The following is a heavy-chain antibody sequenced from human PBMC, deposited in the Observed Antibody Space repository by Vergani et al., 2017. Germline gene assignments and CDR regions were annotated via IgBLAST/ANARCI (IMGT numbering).Heavy chain of an antibody. V-gene: IGHV1-18*01. J-gene: IGHJ4*02. CDR1: GYTFSTYG. CDR2: ISAYNGNT. CDR3: ARDRGLKWLVTPDLDY. Sequence: QVQLVQSGAEVKKPGASVKVSCKASGYTFSTYGISWVRQAPGQGLEWMGWISAYNGNTNYAQKLQGRVTMTTDTSTSTAYMELRSLRSDDTAVYYCARDRGLKWLVTPDLDYWGQGTLVTVSS. D-gene: IGHD6-19*01.